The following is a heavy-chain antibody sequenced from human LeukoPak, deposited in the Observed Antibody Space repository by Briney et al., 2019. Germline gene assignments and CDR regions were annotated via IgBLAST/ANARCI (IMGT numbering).Heavy chain of an antibody. Sequence: GSLRLSCAASGFTFSSYAMSWVRQPPGKGLEWIGEINHSGSTNYNPSLKSRVTISVDTSKNQFSLKLSSVTAADTAVYYCARDRGYDFWSGYWDYYYGMDVWGQGTTVTVSS. D-gene: IGHD3-3*01. CDR2: INHSGST. J-gene: IGHJ6*02. CDR1: GFTFSSYA. V-gene: IGHV4-34*01. CDR3: ARDRGYDFWSGYWDYYYGMDV.